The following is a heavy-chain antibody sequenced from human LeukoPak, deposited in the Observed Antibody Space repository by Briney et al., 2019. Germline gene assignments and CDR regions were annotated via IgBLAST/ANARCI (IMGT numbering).Heavy chain of an antibody. CDR1: VYTFTDYY. Sequence: ASVTVSFMASVYTFTDYYMHWVRQAPGQGLEWMGWINPNSGGTNYAQKFQGRVTMTRDTSISTAYMELSRLRSDDTAVYYCARRYYDILTGYTNFDYWGQGTLVTVSS. J-gene: IGHJ4*02. CDR2: INPNSGGT. D-gene: IGHD3-9*01. V-gene: IGHV1-2*02. CDR3: ARRYYDILTGYTNFDY.